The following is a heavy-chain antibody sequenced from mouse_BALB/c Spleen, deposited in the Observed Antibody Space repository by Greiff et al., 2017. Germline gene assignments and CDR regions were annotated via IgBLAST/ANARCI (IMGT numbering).Heavy chain of an antibody. V-gene: IGHV5-17*02. D-gene: IGHD1-1*01. CDR1: GFTFSSFG. CDR2: ISSGSSTI. Sequence: EVMLVESGGGLVQPGGSRKLSCAASGFTFSSFGMHWVRQAPEKGLEWVAYISSGSSTIYYADTVKGRFTISRDNPKNTLFLQMTSLRSEDTAMYYCARRGTTVGYDYAMDYWGQGTSVTVSS. J-gene: IGHJ4*01. CDR3: ARRGTTVGYDYAMDY.